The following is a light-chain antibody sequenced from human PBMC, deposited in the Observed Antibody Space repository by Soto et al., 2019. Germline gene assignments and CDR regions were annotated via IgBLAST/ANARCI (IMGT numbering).Light chain of an antibody. CDR1: SSNIGSFYD. CDR2: GDN. Sequence: QSVLTQPPSVSGAPGQRVTIPCTGSSSNIGSFYDVHWYQQLPGTVPKLLIYGDNNRPSGVPDRFSGSKSGTAASLAITGRQAEEEADYYCQSYDNRLNHVVFGGGTKLTVL. V-gene: IGLV1-40*01. J-gene: IGLJ2*01. CDR3: QSYDNRLNHVV.